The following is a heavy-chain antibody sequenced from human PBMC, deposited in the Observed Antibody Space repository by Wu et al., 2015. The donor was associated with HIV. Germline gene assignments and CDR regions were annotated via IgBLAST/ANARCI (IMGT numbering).Heavy chain of an antibody. J-gene: IGHJ4*02. Sequence: QVQLVQSGAEVKQPGSSVKVSCKSSGGSFNNFAISWVRQAPGQGLEWLGGLTLIFGTSIYAQNFQGRVSITAANPRHSLYGLGTSLRSEDQTAVYFTCAREATYEMVVTXFFDFLGQGTLVTVSS. CDR3: CAREATYEMVVTXFFDF. V-gene: IGHV1-69*12. CDR1: GGSFNNFA. D-gene: IGHD2-21*02. CDR2: LTLIFGTS.